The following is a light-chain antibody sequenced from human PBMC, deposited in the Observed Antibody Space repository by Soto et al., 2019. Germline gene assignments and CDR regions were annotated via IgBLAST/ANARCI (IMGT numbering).Light chain of an antibody. CDR3: HQYNHWLTWT. CDR2: SAS. Sequence: EIVMTQSRATLSLSPGQKATLSFRASQSVSSKLAWYQQRPGQAPRLLIYSASTRATGIPARFSGSGSGTEFTLTISSLQSEDFAVYYCHQYNHWLTWTFGQGTKVDIK. V-gene: IGKV3-15*01. J-gene: IGKJ1*01. CDR1: QSVSSK.